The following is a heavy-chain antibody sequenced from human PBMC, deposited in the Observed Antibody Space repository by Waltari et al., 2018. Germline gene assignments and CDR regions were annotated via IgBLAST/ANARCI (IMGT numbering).Heavy chain of an antibody. V-gene: IGHV4-4*07. CDR1: GGSISSYY. D-gene: IGHD6-6*01. CDR3: ARDSGSSRYYYYYMDV. CDR2: IYTSGST. Sequence: QVQLQESGPGLVKPSETLSLTCTVSGGSISSYYWSWLRQPAGKGLEWIGRIYTSGSTNYNPSLKSRVTMSVDTSKNQFSLKLSSVTAADTAVYYCARDSGSSRYYYYYMDVWGKGTTVTISS. J-gene: IGHJ6*03.